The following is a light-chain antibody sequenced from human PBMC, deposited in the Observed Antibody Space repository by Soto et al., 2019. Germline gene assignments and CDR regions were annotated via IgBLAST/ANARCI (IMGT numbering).Light chain of an antibody. Sequence: EIVLTQSPGPLSLSPGERATLSCRDSQSVRHFAWSQQKPGQAPRVLMSDAFTRASGTPARFSGSGSGTDFTLAISSLEPEDLAVYYCQHGCDCPMYTFGQGSILEI. CDR1: QSVRH. CDR3: QHGCDCPMYT. V-gene: IGKV3-11*01. J-gene: IGKJ2*01. CDR2: DAF.